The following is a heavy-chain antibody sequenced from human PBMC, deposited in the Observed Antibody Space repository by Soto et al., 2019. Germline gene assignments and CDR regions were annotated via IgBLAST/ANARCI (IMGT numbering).Heavy chain of an antibody. D-gene: IGHD4-17*01. J-gene: IGHJ4*02. CDR3: AKDLNYGDYSGFDY. CDR1: GFTFDDYA. CDR2: ISWNSGSI. V-gene: IGHV3-9*01. Sequence: ESGGGLVQPGRSLRLSCAASGFTFDDYAMHWVRQAPGKGLEWVSGISWNSGSIGYADSVKGRFTISRDNAKNSLYLQMNSLRAEDTALYYCAKDLNYGDYSGFDYWGQGTLVTVSS.